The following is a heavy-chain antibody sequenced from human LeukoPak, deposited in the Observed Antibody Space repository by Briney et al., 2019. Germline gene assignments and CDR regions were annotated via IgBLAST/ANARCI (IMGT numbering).Heavy chain of an antibody. CDR1: GFTFSSYS. D-gene: IGHD5-12*01. J-gene: IGHJ4*02. CDR3: ARSMKGQWLQVDY. V-gene: IGHV3-48*01. CDR2: ISSSSSTI. Sequence: PGGSLRLSCATSGFTFSSYSMNWVRQAPGKGLERVSYISSSSSTIYYADSVKGRFTISRDNAKNSLYLQMNSLRAEDTAVYYCARSMKGQWLQVDYWGQGTLVTVSS.